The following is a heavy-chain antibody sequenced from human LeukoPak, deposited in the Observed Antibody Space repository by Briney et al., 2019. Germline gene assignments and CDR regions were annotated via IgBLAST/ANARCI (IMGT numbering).Heavy chain of an antibody. CDR2: ISSSTGYI. CDR1: GFTFSDYT. J-gene: IGHJ4*02. V-gene: IGHV3-21*01. Sequence: PGGSLRLSCEASGFTFSDYTMNWVRQAPGKGLEWVSSISSSTGYIYYADSVKGRFTISRDNAKNSLYLQMNSLRAEDTAVYYCARDPDSTSVWGQGTLVTVSP. D-gene: IGHD2-2*01. CDR3: ARDPDSTSV.